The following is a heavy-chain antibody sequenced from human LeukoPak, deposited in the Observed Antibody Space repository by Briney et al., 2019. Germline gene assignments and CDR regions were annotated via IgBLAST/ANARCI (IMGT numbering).Heavy chain of an antibody. Sequence: PSETLSLTCAVYGGSFSGYYWSWIRQPPGKGLEWIGEINHSGSTNYNPSLKSRVTISVDTSKNQFSLKLSSVTAADTAVYYCARGRYCSSTSRYVRRIAAAGPTKMFDYWGQGTLVTVSS. CDR3: ARGRYCSSTSRYVRRIAAAGPTKMFDY. V-gene: IGHV4-34*01. D-gene: IGHD2-2*01. J-gene: IGHJ4*02. CDR2: INHSGST. CDR1: GGSFSGYY.